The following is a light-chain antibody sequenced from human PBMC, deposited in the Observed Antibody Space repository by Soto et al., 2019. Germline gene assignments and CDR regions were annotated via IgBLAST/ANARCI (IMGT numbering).Light chain of an antibody. Sequence: QSALTQAASGSGSPGQSITISCTGTSSDVGAYNYVSWYQQHPGKAPKLMIYDVSIRPSGVSDRFSGSKSGNTASLTISGLQAEDEADYYCTSYRSSTPVVFGGGTQLTVL. J-gene: IGLJ2*01. CDR1: SSDVGAYNY. V-gene: IGLV2-14*01. CDR2: DVS. CDR3: TSYRSSTPVV.